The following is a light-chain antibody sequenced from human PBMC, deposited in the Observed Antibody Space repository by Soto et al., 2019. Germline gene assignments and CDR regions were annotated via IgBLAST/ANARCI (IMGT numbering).Light chain of an antibody. Sequence: DIVMTQSPATLSVSPGERATLSCRASQNVSSNLAWYQQKPGQAPRLLIYGASTRATGIPARFSGSGSGTEFTLTISSLQSEDFAIYYCQQYNNSPPYTFGQGTKLEIK. J-gene: IGKJ2*01. CDR1: QNVSSN. CDR3: QQYNNSPPYT. V-gene: IGKV3-15*01. CDR2: GAS.